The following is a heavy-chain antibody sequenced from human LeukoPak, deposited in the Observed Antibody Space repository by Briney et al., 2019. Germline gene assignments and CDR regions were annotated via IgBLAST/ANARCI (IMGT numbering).Heavy chain of an antibody. V-gene: IGHV3-7*01. Sequence: GGSLRLSCAASGFTFTTYWMSWVRQAPGKGLEWAANINQGGSEKYYVDSVKGRFTISRDNAKNLLYLQMNCLRDEDTAVYYCARDSGLGAHIWGQGTMVTVSS. CDR3: ARDSGLGAHI. CDR1: GFTFTTYW. CDR2: INQGGSEK. D-gene: IGHD1-26*01. J-gene: IGHJ3*02.